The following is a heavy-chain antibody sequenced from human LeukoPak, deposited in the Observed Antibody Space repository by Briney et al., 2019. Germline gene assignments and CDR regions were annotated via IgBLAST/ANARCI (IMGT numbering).Heavy chain of an antibody. Sequence: LRLSCAASGFTFSSDGMSWVRQSPGKGLEWIGSIYYSGSTYYNPSLKSRVTISVDTSKSQFSLRLSSVTAADTAVYYCARQSGATTWGYFDGWGQGTLVTVSS. D-gene: IGHD1-26*01. CDR3: ARQSGATTWGYFDG. V-gene: IGHV4-30-2*03. J-gene: IGHJ4*02. CDR2: IYYSGST. CDR1: GFTFSSDG.